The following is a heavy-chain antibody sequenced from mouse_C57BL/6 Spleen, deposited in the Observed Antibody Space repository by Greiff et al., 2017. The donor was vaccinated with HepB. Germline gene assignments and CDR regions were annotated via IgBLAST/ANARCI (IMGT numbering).Heavy chain of an antibody. Sequence: QVQLQQSGAELARPGASVKLSCKASGYTFTSYGISWVKQRTGQGLEWIGEIYPRSGNTYYNEKFKGKATLTADTSSSTAYMELRSLTAEDSAVYFCARDEKNYGSIAYWGQGTLVTVSA. J-gene: IGHJ3*01. CDR2: IYPRSGNT. CDR3: ARDEKNYGSIAY. V-gene: IGHV1-81*01. CDR1: GYTFTSYG. D-gene: IGHD1-1*01.